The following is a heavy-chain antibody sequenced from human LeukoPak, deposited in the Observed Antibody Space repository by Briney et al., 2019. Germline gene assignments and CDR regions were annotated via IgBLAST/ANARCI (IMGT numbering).Heavy chain of an antibody. CDR1: GFTFSSYE. D-gene: IGHD6-19*01. J-gene: IGHJ4*02. CDR2: ISSSGSTI. Sequence: PGGSLRLSCAASGFTFSSYEMNWVRQAPGKGLEWVSYISSSGSTIYYADSVKGRFTISRDNAKNSVYLQMNSLRAEDTAVYYCARSWLAVPGPEYLGQGTLVTVSS. CDR3: ARSWLAVPGPEY. V-gene: IGHV3-48*03.